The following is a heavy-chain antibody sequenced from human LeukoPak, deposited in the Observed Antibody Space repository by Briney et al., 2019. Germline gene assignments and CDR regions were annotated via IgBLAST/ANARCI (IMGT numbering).Heavy chain of an antibody. CDR1: RGSFSGYY. D-gene: IGHD4-17*01. Sequence: SETLSLTCAVYRGSFSGYYWSWIRQPPGKGLEWIGEINHSGSTNYNPSPKSRVTISVDTSKNHFSLKLRSVTAADTAVYYCARPTTVTTLSSFDYWGEETLVTVSS. J-gene: IGHJ4*02. CDR3: ARPTTVTTLSSFDY. CDR2: INHSGST. V-gene: IGHV4-34*01.